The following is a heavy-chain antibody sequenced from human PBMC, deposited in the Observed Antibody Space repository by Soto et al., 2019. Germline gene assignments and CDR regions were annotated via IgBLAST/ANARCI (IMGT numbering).Heavy chain of an antibody. J-gene: IGHJ4*02. Sequence: QVHLVQSGTEVKKPGSSVKVYCKAAVDTFSTYAISWVLQAPGQGLEWMGGIIPLFDSASYAQRSHDRVTIPADKFTSTAYMELRSLTSEDTAIYYCAASTFQSGVTGYFHLGFWGQGNLVTVSS. D-gene: IGHD3-9*01. V-gene: IGHV1-69*06. CDR3: AASTFQSGVTGYFHLGF. CDR1: VDTFSTYA. CDR2: IIPLFDSA.